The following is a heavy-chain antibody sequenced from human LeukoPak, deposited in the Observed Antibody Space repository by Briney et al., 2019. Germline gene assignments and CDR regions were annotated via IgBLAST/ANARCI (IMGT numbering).Heavy chain of an antibody. CDR1: GFTFRNCA. J-gene: IGHJ4*02. Sequence: TGGSLRLSCAASGFTFRNCAMSWVRQAPGKGLEWVSGISGTGYNTYYADSVKGRFTISRDNSKNTLYLQMNSPGAEDTAVYYCAKHGSGSLFYFDYWGQRTLVTVSS. CDR2: ISGTGYNT. D-gene: IGHD3-10*01. V-gene: IGHV3-23*01. CDR3: AKHGSGSLFYFDY.